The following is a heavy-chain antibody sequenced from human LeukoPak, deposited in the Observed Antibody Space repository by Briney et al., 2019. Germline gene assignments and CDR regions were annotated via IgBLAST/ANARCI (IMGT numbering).Heavy chain of an antibody. J-gene: IGHJ4*02. D-gene: IGHD6-13*01. CDR2: INPNSGGT. CDR1: GHTFTGYY. Sequence: ASVKVSCKASGHTFTGYYMHWLRQAPGQGLEWMGWINPNSGGTNYAQKFQGRVTLTRNTSISTAYMELSSLRSDDTAVYYCARDGSLDYWGQGTLVTVSS. CDR3: ARDGSLDY. V-gene: IGHV1-2*02.